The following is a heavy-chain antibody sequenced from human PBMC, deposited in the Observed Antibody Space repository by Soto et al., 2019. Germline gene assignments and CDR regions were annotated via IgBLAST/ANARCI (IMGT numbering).Heavy chain of an antibody. D-gene: IGHD6-19*01. J-gene: IGHJ4*02. Sequence: PGGSLRLSCAASGFSFSNFDMCWVRQSPGKGLEWVAGISHDATRPYHANSVKGRFTISRDNSKNTLFLQMNSLRVEDTAIYFCAKVAPRRSGWFYFDYSGQGILVTVSS. V-gene: IGHV3-23*01. CDR2: ISHDATRP. CDR1: GFSFSNFD. CDR3: AKVAPRRSGWFYFDY.